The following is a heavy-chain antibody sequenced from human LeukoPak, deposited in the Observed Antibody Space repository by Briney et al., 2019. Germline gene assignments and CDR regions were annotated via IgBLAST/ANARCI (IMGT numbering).Heavy chain of an antibody. D-gene: IGHD2-21*02. Sequence: NPSETLSLTCTVSGGSISSYYWSWIRQPPGKGLEWIGYIYYSGTTDYNPSLKSRVTISVDTSKNQFSLKLSSVTAADTAVYYCARGGPMVTATLHFDYWGQGTLVTVSS. CDR1: GGSISSYY. CDR3: ARGGPMVTATLHFDY. CDR2: IYYSGTT. V-gene: IGHV4-59*01. J-gene: IGHJ4*02.